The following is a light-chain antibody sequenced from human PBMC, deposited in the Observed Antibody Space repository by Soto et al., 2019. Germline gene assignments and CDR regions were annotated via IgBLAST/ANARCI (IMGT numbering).Light chain of an antibody. V-gene: IGLV2-14*01. CDR3: SSYTSSSTRLYV. Sequence: QSALTQPASVSGSPGQSITISCTGTSSDVGGYNYVSWYQQHPGKAPKLMIYDVSNRPSGVSNRFSGSKSGNTASLIISGLQAEDEADYYCSSYTSSSTRLYVFGSGTKVTVL. CDR2: DVS. CDR1: SSDVGGYNY. J-gene: IGLJ1*01.